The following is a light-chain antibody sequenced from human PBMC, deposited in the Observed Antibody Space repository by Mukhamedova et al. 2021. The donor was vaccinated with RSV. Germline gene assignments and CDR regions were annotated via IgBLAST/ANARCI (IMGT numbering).Light chain of an antibody. Sequence: WYQRRVHGQAPKRLIYAASSLQSGVPSRFSGSGSVTEFTLTISSLQPEDFATYYCLQHNTYPRTFGQGTKVEIK. CDR2: AAS. J-gene: IGKJ1*01. V-gene: IGKV1-17*01. CDR3: LQHNTYPRT.